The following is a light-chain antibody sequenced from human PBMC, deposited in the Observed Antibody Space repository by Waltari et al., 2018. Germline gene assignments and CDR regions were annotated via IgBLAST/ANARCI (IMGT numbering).Light chain of an antibody. CDR2: EVS. CDR1: SSDVGGYHY. Sequence: QSALTQPASVSGSPGQSITISCTGTSSDVGGYHYVSWYQQHPGQAPKLMIYEVSHRPSGVSNRFSGSKSGNTASLTISGLQAEDEADYYCSSYTSSTTPYVFGTGTKVTVL. J-gene: IGLJ1*01. V-gene: IGLV2-14*01. CDR3: SSYTSSTTPYV.